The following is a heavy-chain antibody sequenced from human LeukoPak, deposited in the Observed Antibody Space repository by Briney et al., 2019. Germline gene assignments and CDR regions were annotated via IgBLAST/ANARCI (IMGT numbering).Heavy chain of an antibody. Sequence: PGGSLRLSCAASGFTFISYGMHWVRQAPGKGLEWVAVIWYDGSNKYHADSVKGRFTISRDDAKNTLYLQMNSLRAEDTAIYYCARASYGSGSYYGPSDWGQGTLVTVSS. CDR1: GFTFISYG. D-gene: IGHD3-10*01. J-gene: IGHJ4*02. CDR2: IWYDGSNK. V-gene: IGHV3-33*01. CDR3: ARASYGSGSYYGPSD.